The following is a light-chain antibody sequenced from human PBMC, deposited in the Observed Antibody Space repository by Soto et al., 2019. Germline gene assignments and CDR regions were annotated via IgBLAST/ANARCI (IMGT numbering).Light chain of an antibody. J-gene: IGKJ2*01. CDR3: LQALQTPLT. CDR2: LGS. CDR1: QSLLHSNGYNY. V-gene: IGKV2-28*01. Sequence: DIVLTQSPLSLPVTPGEPASISCRSSQSLLHSNGYNYLDWFLQKPGQSPQLLIYLGSNRASGVPDRFSGCGSGTDFTLKISRVEADDVGIYYCLQALQTPLTFVLGTRLEIK.